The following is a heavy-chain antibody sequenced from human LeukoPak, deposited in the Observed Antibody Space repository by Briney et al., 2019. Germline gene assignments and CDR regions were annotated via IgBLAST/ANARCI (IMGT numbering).Heavy chain of an antibody. CDR2: INPSGGST. V-gene: IGHV1-46*01. CDR3: ARFASLYSRSWYYAFDI. CDR1: GYTFTGND. J-gene: IGHJ3*02. Sequence: ASVKVSCKASGYTFTGNDIHWVRQAPGQGLEWMGKINPSGGSTSYAQKFQGRVTMTRDTSTSTVYMELSSLRSEDTAVYYCARFASLYSRSWYYAFDIWGQGTMVTVSS. D-gene: IGHD6-13*01.